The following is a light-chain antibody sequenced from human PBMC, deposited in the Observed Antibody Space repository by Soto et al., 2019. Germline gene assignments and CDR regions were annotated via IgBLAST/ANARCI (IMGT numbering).Light chain of an antibody. CDR2: AAS. V-gene: IGKV1-12*01. CDR3: QQTNSLYI. J-gene: IGKJ2*01. Sequence: IQMTQSPSSVSASLGDSVSINCRASLSVGGWLAWYRQKPGKAPEFLIFAASTLHSGVPSRFSGSGSGTDFTLTISRLQPEDVATYYCQQTNSLYIFGQGTKVEI. CDR1: LSVGGW.